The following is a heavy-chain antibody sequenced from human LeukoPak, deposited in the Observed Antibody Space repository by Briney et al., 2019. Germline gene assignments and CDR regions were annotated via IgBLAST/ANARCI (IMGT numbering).Heavy chain of an antibody. Sequence: GGSLRLSCAASGFSFNTYGMHWVRQAPGKGLEWVANIRYDGNNKFYADSVKGRFTISRDNSRNTVYLQMNSLRADDTGLYYCAKDSDTAMVQDYFGYWGQGTLVTVSS. CDR1: GFSFNTYG. D-gene: IGHD5-18*01. CDR2: IRYDGNNK. V-gene: IGHV3-30*02. CDR3: AKDSDTAMVQDYFGY. J-gene: IGHJ4*02.